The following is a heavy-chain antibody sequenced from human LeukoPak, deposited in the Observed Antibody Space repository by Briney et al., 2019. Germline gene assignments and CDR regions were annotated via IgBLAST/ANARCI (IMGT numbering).Heavy chain of an antibody. Sequence: GASVKVPCKASGYTFTSYGISWVRQAPGQGLEWMGWISAYNGNTNYAQKLQGRVTMTTDTSTSTAYMELRSLRSDDTAVYYCARDASYDSSGYYYFDYWGQGTLVTVSS. CDR2: ISAYNGNT. V-gene: IGHV1-18*01. D-gene: IGHD3-22*01. CDR3: ARDASYDSSGYYYFDY. CDR1: GYTFTSYG. J-gene: IGHJ4*02.